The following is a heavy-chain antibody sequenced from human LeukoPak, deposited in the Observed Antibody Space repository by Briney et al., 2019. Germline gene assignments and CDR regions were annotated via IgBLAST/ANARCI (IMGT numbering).Heavy chain of an antibody. CDR3: AREVAKKYSSTRGGFDP. CDR2: INPNSGGT. CDR1: GYTFTGYY. D-gene: IGHD6-13*01. Sequence: ASVKVSCKASGYTFTGYYMHWVRQAPGQGLEWMGWINPNSGGTNYAQKFQGGVTMTRDTSISTTYMELSRLRSDDTAVYYCAREVAKKYSSTRGGFDPWGQGTLVTVSS. V-gene: IGHV1-2*02. J-gene: IGHJ5*02.